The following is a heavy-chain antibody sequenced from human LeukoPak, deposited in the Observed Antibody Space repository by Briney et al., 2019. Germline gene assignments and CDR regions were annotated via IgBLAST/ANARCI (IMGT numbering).Heavy chain of an antibody. CDR2: ISAYNGNT. D-gene: IGHD3-16*01. V-gene: IGHV1-18*01. J-gene: IGHJ6*03. CDR1: GYTFTSYG. Sequence: GASVKVSCKASGYTFTSYGISWVRQAPGQGLEWMGWISAYNGNTDYAQKLQGRVTMTTDTSTSTAYMELRSLRSDDTAVYYCARGDRRTRQYYYYMDVWGKGTTVTVSS. CDR3: ARGDRRTRQYYYYMDV.